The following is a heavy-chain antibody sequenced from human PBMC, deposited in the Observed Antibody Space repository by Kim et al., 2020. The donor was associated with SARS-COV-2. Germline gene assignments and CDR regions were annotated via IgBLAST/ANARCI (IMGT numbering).Heavy chain of an antibody. V-gene: IGHV4-4*02. J-gene: IGHJ4*02. CDR3: AGSYSGYGYNFDY. Sequence: SETLSLTCAVSGGSISSSNWWSWVRQPPGKGLEWIGEIYHSGSTNYNPSLKSRVTISVDKSKNQFSLKLSSVTAADTAVYYCAGSYSGYGYNFDYWGQGTLVTVSS. CDR1: GGSISSSNW. CDR2: IYHSGST. D-gene: IGHD5-12*01.